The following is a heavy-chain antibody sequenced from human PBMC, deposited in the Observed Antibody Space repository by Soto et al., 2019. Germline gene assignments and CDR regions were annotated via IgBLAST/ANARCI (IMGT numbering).Heavy chain of an antibody. D-gene: IGHD2-15*01. Sequence: PSETLSLTCTVSGGSISSYYWSWIRQPPGKGLEWIGYIYYSGSTNYNPSLKSRVTISVDTSKNQFSLKLSSVTAADTAVYYCAKTDCSGGSCYFDYWGQGTLVTVSS. V-gene: IGHV4-59*01. CDR3: AKTDCSGGSCYFDY. J-gene: IGHJ4*02. CDR2: IYYSGST. CDR1: GGSISSYY.